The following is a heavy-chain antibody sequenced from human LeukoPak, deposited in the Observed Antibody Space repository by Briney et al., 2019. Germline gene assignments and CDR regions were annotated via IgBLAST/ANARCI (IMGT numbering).Heavy chain of an antibody. Sequence: SETLSLTCTVSGGSISSYYWSWIRQPAGKGLQWIGRVYTSGSTNYNPSLKSRLTMSVDTSKNQFSLKLSSVTAADTAVYYCARDLEVHEGLFDCWGQEPWSPSPQ. V-gene: IGHV4-4*07. CDR2: VYTSGST. J-gene: IGHJ4*01. D-gene: IGHD1-1*01. CDR1: GGSISSYY. CDR3: ARDLEVHEGLFDC.